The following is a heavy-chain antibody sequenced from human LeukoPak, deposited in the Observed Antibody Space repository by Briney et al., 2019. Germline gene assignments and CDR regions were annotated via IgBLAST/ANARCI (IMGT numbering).Heavy chain of an antibody. D-gene: IGHD3-22*01. Sequence: ASVKVSFKTSGYTFSNYGISWVRQAPGQGLEWMGWISGYNGDTDYAQNFQDRVTMTTDTSTGTAYMELRSLRSDDTAVYYCGRNPPFNYDRNVGDKVFDIWGQGTMVTVSS. CDR1: GYTFSNYG. J-gene: IGHJ3*02. V-gene: IGHV1-18*01. CDR3: GRNPPFNYDRNVGDKVFDI. CDR2: ISGYNGDT.